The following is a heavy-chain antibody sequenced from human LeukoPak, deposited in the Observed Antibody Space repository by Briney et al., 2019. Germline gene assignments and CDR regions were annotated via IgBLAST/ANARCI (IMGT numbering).Heavy chain of an antibody. V-gene: IGHV3-43*01. CDR2: ISWDGGST. CDR1: GFTFDDYT. CDR3: AKGPIVGASYYFDY. D-gene: IGHD1-26*01. Sequence: GRSLRLSCAASGFTFDDYTMHWVRQAPGKGLEWVSLISWDGGSTYYADSVKGRFTISRDNSKNSLYLQMNSLRTEDTALYYCAKGPIVGASYYFDYWGQGTLVTVSS. J-gene: IGHJ4*02.